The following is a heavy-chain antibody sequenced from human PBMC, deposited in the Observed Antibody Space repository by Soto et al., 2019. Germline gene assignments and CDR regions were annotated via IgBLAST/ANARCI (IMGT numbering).Heavy chain of an antibody. Sequence: GGSLRLSCAASGFPFSSYVMSWVRQAPGKGLEWVSAISGSGGTTYYADSVRGRFTISRDNTKNTLNTLYLQMNSLRAEDTAVYYCAKGPNYYDSSGYSIWGQGTMVTVSS. CDR2: ISGSGGTT. D-gene: IGHD3-22*01. V-gene: IGHV3-23*01. CDR1: GFPFSSYV. J-gene: IGHJ3*02. CDR3: AKGPNYYDSSGYSI.